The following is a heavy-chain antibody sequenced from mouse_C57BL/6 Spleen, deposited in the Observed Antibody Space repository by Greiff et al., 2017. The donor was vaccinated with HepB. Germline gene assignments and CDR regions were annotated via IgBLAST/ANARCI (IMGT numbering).Heavy chain of an antibody. CDR3: ARDDGSSYRYFGV. CDR2: IYPSDSET. J-gene: IGHJ1*03. Sequence: VQLQQPGAELVRPGSSVKLSCKASGYTFTSYWMDWVKQRPGQGLEWIGNIYPSDSETHYNQKFKDKATLTVDKSSSTADMQLSSLTSEDSAVYYCARDDGSSYRYFGVWGTGTTVTVSS. CDR1: GYTFTSYW. D-gene: IGHD1-1*01. V-gene: IGHV1-61*01.